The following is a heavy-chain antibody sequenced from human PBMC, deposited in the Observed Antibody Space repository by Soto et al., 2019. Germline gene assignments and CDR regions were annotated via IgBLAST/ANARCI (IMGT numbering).Heavy chain of an antibody. J-gene: IGHJ4*02. D-gene: IGHD3-9*01. Sequence: GSLRLSCAASGFTFSNYAMNWVRQAPGKGLEWVSVMSGSGSTTYYADSVKGRFTISRDNSKNTVYLQMNSLRAEDTAVYYCAKGLSASYYDILTGPDYWGQGTLVTVSS. CDR2: MSGSGSTT. CDR1: GFTFSNYA. V-gene: IGHV3-23*01. CDR3: AKGLSASYYDILTGPDY.